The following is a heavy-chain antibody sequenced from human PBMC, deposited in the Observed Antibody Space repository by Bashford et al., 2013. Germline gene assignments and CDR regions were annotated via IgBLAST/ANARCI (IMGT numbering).Heavy chain of an antibody. Sequence: SETLSLTCTVSGGSISSSTYYWGWIRQPPGKGLEWIGRIYYSGSTYYNPSLKSRVTISVDTSKNQFSLKLSSVTAADTAVYYCARDYGDYLGYYYGMDVWGQGTTVTVSS. J-gene: IGHJ6*02. D-gene: IGHD4-17*01. V-gene: IGHV4-39*01. CDR2: IYYSGST. CDR3: ARDYGDYLGYYYGMDV. CDR1: GGSISSSTYY.